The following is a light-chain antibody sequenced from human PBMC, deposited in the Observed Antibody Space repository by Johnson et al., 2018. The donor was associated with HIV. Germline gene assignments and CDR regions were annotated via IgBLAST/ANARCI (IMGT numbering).Light chain of an antibody. Sequence: QSMLTQPPSVSAAPGQKVTISCSGSSSNIGNNYVSWYQQLPGTAPKLLIYENNKRPSGIPDRFSGSKSGTSATLGITGLQTGDEADYYCGTWDSSLSSYVFGSGTQVTDL. J-gene: IGLJ1*01. CDR3: GTWDSSLSSYV. CDR2: ENN. V-gene: IGLV1-51*02. CDR1: SSNIGNNY.